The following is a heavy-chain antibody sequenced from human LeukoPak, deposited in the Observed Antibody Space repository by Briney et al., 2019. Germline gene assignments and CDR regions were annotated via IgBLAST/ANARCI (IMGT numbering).Heavy chain of an antibody. D-gene: IGHD6-13*01. CDR1: GGFISSSSYY. Sequence: RASETLSLTCTVSGGFISSSSYYWGWIRQPPGKGLEWIGSIYYSGSTYYNPSLKSRVTISVDTSKNQFSLKLSSVTAADTAVYYCASPYSSSWYFQHWGQGTLVTVSS. V-gene: IGHV4-39*07. J-gene: IGHJ1*01. CDR3: ASPYSSSWYFQH. CDR2: IYYSGST.